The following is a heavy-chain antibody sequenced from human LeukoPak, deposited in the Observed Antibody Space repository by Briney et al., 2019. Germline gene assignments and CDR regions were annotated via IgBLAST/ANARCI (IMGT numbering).Heavy chain of an antibody. J-gene: IGHJ3*01. V-gene: IGHV3-48*01. CDR1: GFTFSSYS. CDR2: IRSSSRTI. D-gene: IGHD1-26*01. Sequence: GGSLRLSCAASGFTFSSYSMNWVRQAPGKGLEWVSYIRSSSRTIYYADSVKGRFTISRDNSKNTLYLQMNSLRAEDTAVYYCAKLGYTGSYSLPFWGQGTMVTVSS. CDR3: AKLGYTGSYSLPF.